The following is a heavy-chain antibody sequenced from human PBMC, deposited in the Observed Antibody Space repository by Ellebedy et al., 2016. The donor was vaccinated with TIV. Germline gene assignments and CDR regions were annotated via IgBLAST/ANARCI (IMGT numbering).Heavy chain of an antibody. CDR3: ARGVCSGGNCNFDY. V-gene: IGHV1-2*02. Sequence: ASVKVSXXASGYTFSDYYMHWVRQAPGQGLEWMGWINPNTGGTNYAQNFQGRVTMTRDTSISTAYMELSRLRFDDTAVYYCARGVCSGGNCNFDYWGQGTLVTVSS. J-gene: IGHJ4*02. D-gene: IGHD2-15*01. CDR2: INPNTGGT. CDR1: GYTFSDYY.